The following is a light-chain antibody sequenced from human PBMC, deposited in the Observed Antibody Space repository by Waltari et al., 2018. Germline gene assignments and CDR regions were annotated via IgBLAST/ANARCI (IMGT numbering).Light chain of an antibody. Sequence: EIVMTQSPATLSGSPGKRATLSCRASQRVGSNLAWYQQKPGQAPRLLISGASTGATGVPARFSGSGSGTEFTLTISSLQSEDFAIYYCQQHNNWPLTFGGGTKVESK. CDR1: QRVGSN. V-gene: IGKV3D-15*01. J-gene: IGKJ4*01. CDR3: QQHNNWPLT. CDR2: GAS.